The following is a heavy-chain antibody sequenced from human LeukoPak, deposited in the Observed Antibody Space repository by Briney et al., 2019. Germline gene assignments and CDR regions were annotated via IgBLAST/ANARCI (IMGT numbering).Heavy chain of an antibody. CDR2: IYYSGST. D-gene: IGHD6-6*01. CDR1: GGSISSSSYY. V-gene: IGHV4-39*07. CDR3: ARNLGSSGAYYYYYMDV. Sequence: SETLSLTCTVSGGSISSSSYYWGWIRQPPGKGLEWIGSIYYSGSTYYNPSLKSRVTISVDTSKNQFSLKLSSVTAADTAVYYCARNLGSSGAYYYYYMDVWGKGTTVTVSS. J-gene: IGHJ6*03.